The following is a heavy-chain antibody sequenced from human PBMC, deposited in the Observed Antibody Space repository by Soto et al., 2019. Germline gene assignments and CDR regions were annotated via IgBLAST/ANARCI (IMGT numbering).Heavy chain of an antibody. V-gene: IGHV4-34*01. Sequence: QVQLQQWGAELLKPSETLCLTCAVYGGSFSGYYWTWIRQSPEKGLEWIGEVNHSGTTYYNPSLKTRVTISVHTPKNQFSLKMSSVTAADTPVYYCARGIGYCSSINCYSSRRLRFDSWGQGTLVTVSS. CDR2: VNHSGTT. D-gene: IGHD2-2*01. J-gene: IGHJ4*02. CDR1: GGSFSGYY. CDR3: ARGIGYCSSINCYSSRRLRFDS.